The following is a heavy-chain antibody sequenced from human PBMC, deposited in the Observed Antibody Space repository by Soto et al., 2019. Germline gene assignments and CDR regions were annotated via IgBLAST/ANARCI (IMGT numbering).Heavy chain of an antibody. J-gene: IGHJ3*02. D-gene: IGHD3-16*02. Sequence: GGSLRLSCASSGFTFSSYAMSWVRQAPGKGLEWVSAISGSGGSTYYADSVKGRFTISRGNSKNTLYLQMNSLRAEDTAVYYCAKVRGELSLYDAFDIWGQGTMVTVSS. CDR2: ISGSGGST. CDR3: AKVRGELSLYDAFDI. V-gene: IGHV3-23*01. CDR1: GFTFSSYA.